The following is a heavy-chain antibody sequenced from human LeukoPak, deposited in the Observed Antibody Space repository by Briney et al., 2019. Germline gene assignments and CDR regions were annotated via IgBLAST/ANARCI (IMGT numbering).Heavy chain of an antibody. Sequence: SETLSLTCTVSGGSIGSSSHYWGWIRQPPGKGLERIGSIYYSGSTYYNPSLKSRVTISVDTSKNQFSLKLRSVTAADTAVYYCARHRGSGSYYYYGMDVWGQGTTVTVSS. CDR3: ARHRGSGSYYYYGMDV. D-gene: IGHD1-26*01. J-gene: IGHJ6*02. CDR1: GGSIGSSSHY. V-gene: IGHV4-39*01. CDR2: IYYSGST.